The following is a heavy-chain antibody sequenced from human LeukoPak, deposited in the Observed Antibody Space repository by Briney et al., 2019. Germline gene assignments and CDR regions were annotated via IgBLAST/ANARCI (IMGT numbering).Heavy chain of an antibody. V-gene: IGHV4-59*01. D-gene: IGHD2-2*01. Sequence: PSETLSLTCTVSGGSISSYYWSWIRQPPGKGLEWIGYIYYSGSTNYNPSLKSRVTISVDTSKNQFSLKLSSVTAADTAVYYYARDVSSTSPASGWFDPWGQGTLVTVSS. J-gene: IGHJ5*02. CDR2: IYYSGST. CDR3: ARDVSSTSPASGWFDP. CDR1: GGSISSYY.